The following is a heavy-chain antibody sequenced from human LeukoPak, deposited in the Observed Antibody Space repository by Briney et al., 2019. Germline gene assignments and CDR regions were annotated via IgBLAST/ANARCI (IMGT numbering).Heavy chain of an antibody. J-gene: IGHJ3*02. Sequence: PGRSLRLSCAASGFTFSSYGMHWVRQAPGKGLEWVAVISYDGSNKYYADSVKGRFTISRDNSKNTLYLQMNSLRAEDTAMYYCARDPTSSWETAFDMWGRGTMVTVSS. V-gene: IGHV3-30*03. CDR3: ARDPTSSWETAFDM. D-gene: IGHD1-26*01. CDR2: ISYDGSNK. CDR1: GFTFSSYG.